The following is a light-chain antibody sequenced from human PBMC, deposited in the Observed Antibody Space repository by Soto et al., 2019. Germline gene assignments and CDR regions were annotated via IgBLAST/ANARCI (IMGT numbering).Light chain of an antibody. CDR3: SSYASISTLV. CDR1: SSDVGGYNY. J-gene: IGLJ3*02. V-gene: IGLV2-14*01. Sequence: QSALTQPASVSGSPGQSITISCTGTSSDVGGYNYVSWYQQQPGKVPRLMIYDVSNRPSGVSNRFSGSKSGNTASLTISGLQAEDEADYYCSSYASISTLVFGGGTKLTVL. CDR2: DVS.